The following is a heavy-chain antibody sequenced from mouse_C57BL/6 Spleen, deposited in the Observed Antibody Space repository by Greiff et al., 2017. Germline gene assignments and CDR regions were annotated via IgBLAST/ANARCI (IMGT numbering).Heavy chain of an antibody. CDR2: IDPSDSYT. V-gene: IGHV1-50*01. J-gene: IGHJ4*01. Sequence: VQLQQPGAELVKPGASVKLSCKASGYTFTSYWMQWVKQRPGQGLEWIGEIDPSDSYTNYNQKFKGKATLTVDTSSSTAYMQLSSLTSEDSAVYYCARRWDYAMDYWGQGTSVTVSS. CDR3: ARRWDYAMDY. CDR1: GYTFTSYW. D-gene: IGHD2-3*01.